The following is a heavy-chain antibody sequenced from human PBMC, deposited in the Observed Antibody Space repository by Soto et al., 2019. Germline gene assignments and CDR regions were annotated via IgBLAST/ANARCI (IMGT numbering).Heavy chain of an antibody. CDR3: ARGRTVRNYADDSSDYFYFFDY. CDR2: VYYTGST. CDR1: GDSISTFY. D-gene: IGHD3-22*01. Sequence: SETLSLTFTVSGDSISTFYWGWMRQSPGKELEWIGYVYYTGSTNYNPSLKSRVTISVDRSKNQFSLKLTSANAADTAVYYCARGRTVRNYADDSSDYFYFFDYWGQGTQVTVS. J-gene: IGHJ4*02. V-gene: IGHV4-59*01.